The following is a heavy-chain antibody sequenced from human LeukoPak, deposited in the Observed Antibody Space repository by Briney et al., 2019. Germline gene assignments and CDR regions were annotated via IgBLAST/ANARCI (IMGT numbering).Heavy chain of an antibody. CDR2: ISSSSSYI. CDR3: AREPSYAYCGGDCYSRNFDY. Sequence: GGSLRLSCAASGFTFSSYSMNWVRQAPRKGLEWVSSISSSSSYIYYADAVKGRFTISRDNAKNSLYLQMNSLRAEDTAVYYCAREPSYAYCGGDCYSRNFDYWGQGTLVTVSS. V-gene: IGHV3-21*01. D-gene: IGHD2-21*02. CDR1: GFTFSSYS. J-gene: IGHJ4*02.